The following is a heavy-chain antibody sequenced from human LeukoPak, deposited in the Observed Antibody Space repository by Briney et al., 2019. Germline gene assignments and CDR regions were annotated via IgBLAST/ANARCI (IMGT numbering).Heavy chain of an antibody. CDR1: GGSFSGYY. D-gene: IGHD4-17*01. CDR2: IYYSGST. V-gene: IGHV4-59*01. CDR3: ARDPNGDYLGYFDY. J-gene: IGHJ4*02. Sequence: SETLSLTCAVYGGSFSGYYWSWIRQPPGKGLEWIGYIYYSGSTNYNPSLKSRVTISVDTSKNQFSLKLSSVTAADTAVYYCARDPNGDYLGYFDYWGQGTLVTVSS.